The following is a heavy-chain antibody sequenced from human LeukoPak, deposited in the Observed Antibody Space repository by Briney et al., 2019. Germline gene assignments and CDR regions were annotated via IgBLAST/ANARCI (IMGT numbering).Heavy chain of an antibody. V-gene: IGHV3-23*01. CDR1: GFTFSSYA. Sequence: GGSLRLSCAASGFTFSSYAMNWVRQAPGKGLEWLSAICSNDNNTYYANSVKGRFTISRDNSKNTLSLQLNSLRAEDTAVYYCAKGTSSSCYSAPNYWGQGTLVTVSS. J-gene: IGHJ4*02. D-gene: IGHD2-15*01. CDR2: ICSNDNNT. CDR3: AKGTSSSCYSAPNY.